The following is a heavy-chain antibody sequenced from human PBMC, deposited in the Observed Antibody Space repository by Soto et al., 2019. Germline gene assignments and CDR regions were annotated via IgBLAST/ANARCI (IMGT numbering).Heavy chain of an antibody. Sequence: SETLSLTCTVSGDSVDVGGFFWSWIRQSPGEVLEWIGFIYSSGSANSNPSLRSRITMSMDKSKNAFSLSLSSVTAADTAVYYCARGKGGLHYYFDSWGQGTPVTVSS. CDR1: GDSVDVGGFF. D-gene: IGHD2-15*01. J-gene: IGHJ4*02. V-gene: IGHV4-61*03. CDR3: ARGKGGLHYYFDS. CDR2: IYSSGSA.